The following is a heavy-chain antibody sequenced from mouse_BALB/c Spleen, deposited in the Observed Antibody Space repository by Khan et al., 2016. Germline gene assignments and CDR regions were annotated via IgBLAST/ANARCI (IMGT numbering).Heavy chain of an antibody. J-gene: IGHJ4*01. CDR3: AREENARDY. Sequence: EVQLVESGGGLVKPGGSLKFSCAASGFTFSSYAMSWVRQTPEKRLEWVASISSGGTTYYPDSVKGRFTISRDDARNILYLQMNSLRSEDTAIYYCAREENARDYWVQGTSVTVSS. CDR1: GFTFSSYA. V-gene: IGHV5-6-5*01. CDR2: ISSGGTT.